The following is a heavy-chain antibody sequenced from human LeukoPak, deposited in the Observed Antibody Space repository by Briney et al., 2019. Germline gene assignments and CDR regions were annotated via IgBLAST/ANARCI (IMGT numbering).Heavy chain of an antibody. CDR3: VRVVPSKWLPDY. D-gene: IGHD6-19*01. Sequence: GGSLRRSCAASGFTFSTYALSWVRQAPGKGLEWVSYISSSSSTIFYADSVKGRFTISRDNAKNSLYLQMNSLRAEDTAVYYCVRVVPSKWLPDYWGQGTLVTVSS. V-gene: IGHV3-48*01. CDR2: ISSSSSTI. CDR1: GFTFSTYA. J-gene: IGHJ4*02.